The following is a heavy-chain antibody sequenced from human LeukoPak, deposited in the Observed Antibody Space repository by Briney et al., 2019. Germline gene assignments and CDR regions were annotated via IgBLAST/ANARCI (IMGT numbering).Heavy chain of an antibody. D-gene: IGHD1-26*01. J-gene: IGHJ4*02. CDR2: IKQDGREK. CDR1: GFTFTCCW. Sequence: PGGSLRLSCAASGFTFTCCWMSWVRQTPGKGLEWVASIKQDGREKFYADSVKGRSTISRDNAKNSLYLQVNSLRAEDTAVYYCARVPGRTRYFDSWGQGILVTVSS. V-gene: IGHV3-7*01. CDR3: ARVPGRTRYFDS.